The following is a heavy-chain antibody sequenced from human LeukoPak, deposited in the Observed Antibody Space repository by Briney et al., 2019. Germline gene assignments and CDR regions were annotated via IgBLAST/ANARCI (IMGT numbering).Heavy chain of an antibody. CDR1: GGSISSGGYY. J-gene: IGHJ4*02. CDR2: IYYSGST. CDR3: ARAPRMAILFDY. V-gene: IGHV4-30-4*08. Sequence: SQTLSLTCTVSGGSISSGGYYWNWIRQHPGKGLEWIGNIYYSGSTYYNPSLKSRLTISVDTSKNQFSLKLSSVTAADTAVYYCARAPRMAILFDYWGQGTLVTVSS. D-gene: IGHD5-24*01.